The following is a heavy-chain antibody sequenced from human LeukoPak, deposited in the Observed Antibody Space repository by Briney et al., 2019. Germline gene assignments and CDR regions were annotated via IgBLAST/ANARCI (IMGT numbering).Heavy chain of an antibody. CDR1: GITFSSYS. J-gene: IGHJ4*02. CDR3: ARDFRTQLDGYSPPYHFDY. CDR2: ISSTGSYI. D-gene: IGHD5-24*01. Sequence: GGSLRLSCAAFGITFSSYSMSWVRQAPGKGLEWVSSISSTGSYIYYADSVKGRITISRDNVKNSLYLQMNSLRAEDTAMYYCARDFRTQLDGYSPPYHFDYWGQGVLVTVSS. V-gene: IGHV3-21*01.